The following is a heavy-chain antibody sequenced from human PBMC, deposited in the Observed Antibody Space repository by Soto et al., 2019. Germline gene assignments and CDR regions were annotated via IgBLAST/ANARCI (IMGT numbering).Heavy chain of an antibody. CDR2: IYYSGST. D-gene: IGHD3-10*01. CDR3: ATNGRDYGSGSYPFDP. CDR1: GGSISSYY. V-gene: IGHV4-59*01. J-gene: IGHJ5*02. Sequence: SETLSLTCTVSGGSISSYYWSWIRQPPGKGLEWIGYIYYSGSTNYNPSLKSRVTISVDASKNQFSLKLSSVTAADTAVYYCATNGRDYGSGSYPFDPWGQGTLVTVSS.